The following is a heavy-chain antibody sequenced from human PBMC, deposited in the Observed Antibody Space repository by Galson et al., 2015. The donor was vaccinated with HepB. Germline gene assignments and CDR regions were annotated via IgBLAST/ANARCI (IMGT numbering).Heavy chain of an antibody. CDR3: ARGGSSWYRFTFDY. D-gene: IGHD6-13*01. V-gene: IGHV3-11*06. Sequence: SLRLSCAASGFTFSDYYMSWIRQAPGKGLEWVSYISSSSSYTNYADSVKGRFTISRDNAKNSLYLQMNSQRAEDTAVYYCARGGSSWYRFTFDYWGQGTLVTVSS. CDR1: GFTFSDYY. CDR2: ISSSSSYT. J-gene: IGHJ4*02.